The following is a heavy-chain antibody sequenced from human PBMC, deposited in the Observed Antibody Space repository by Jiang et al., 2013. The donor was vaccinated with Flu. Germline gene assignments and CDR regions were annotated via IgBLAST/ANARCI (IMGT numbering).Heavy chain of an antibody. Sequence: VQLVESGGGVVQPGRSLRLSCAASGFTFSSYAMHWVRQAPGKGLEWVAVISYDGSNKYYADSVKGRFTISRDNSKNTLYLQMNSLRAEDTAVYYCAKGSGKYYYYGMDVWGQGTTVTVSS. CDR3: AKGSGKYYYYGMDV. V-gene: IGHV3-30*04. CDR1: GFTFSSYA. CDR2: ISYDGSNK. J-gene: IGHJ6*02. D-gene: IGHD3-10*01.